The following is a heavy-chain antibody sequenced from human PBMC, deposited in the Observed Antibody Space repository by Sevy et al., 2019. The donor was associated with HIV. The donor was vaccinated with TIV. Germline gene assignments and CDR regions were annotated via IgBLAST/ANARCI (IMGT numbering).Heavy chain of an antibody. J-gene: IGHJ5*02. CDR1: DGSFSGYY. CDR3: ARSPPVVVVPGAPSWFDP. D-gene: IGHD2-2*01. Sequence: SENLSLTCAVHDGSFSGYYWNWIRQLPGKGLEWIGEINESGITYYNPSLKSRVTISVDTSKKQFSLKLNSVTAVDSAVYFCARSPPVVVVPGAPSWFDPWGQGTLVIVSS. V-gene: IGHV4-34*01. CDR2: INESGIT.